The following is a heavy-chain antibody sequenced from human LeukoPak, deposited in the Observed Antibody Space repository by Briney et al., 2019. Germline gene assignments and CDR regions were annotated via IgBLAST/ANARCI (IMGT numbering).Heavy chain of an antibody. Sequence: PSETLSLTCTVSDGSISSYYWSWIRQPPGKVLEWIGYIYNSGSTNYNPSLKSRVTISVDTSKNQFSLKLSSVTAADTAVYYCARQKTYYYGSGSYLDYWGQGTLVTVSS. V-gene: IGHV4-59*08. D-gene: IGHD3-10*01. J-gene: IGHJ4*02. CDR3: ARQKTYYYGSGSYLDY. CDR2: IYNSGST. CDR1: DGSISSYY.